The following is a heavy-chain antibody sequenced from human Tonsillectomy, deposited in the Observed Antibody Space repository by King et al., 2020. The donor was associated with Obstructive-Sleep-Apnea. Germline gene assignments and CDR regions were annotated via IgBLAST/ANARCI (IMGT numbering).Heavy chain of an antibody. V-gene: IGHV3-7*03. D-gene: IGHD5-18*01. CDR1: GFSFSTYW. CDR3: ARENDNDTYGYSHYFDY. Sequence: VQLVESGGGLVRPGGSLRLSCAASGFSFSTYWMTWGRQAPGKGLEGGAKIRQDGTEMYYVDSVKGRFTISRDNAKNSLYLQMNSLRAEDTAVYYCARENDNDTYGYSHYFDYWGQGTLVTVSS. J-gene: IGHJ4*02. CDR2: IRQDGTEM.